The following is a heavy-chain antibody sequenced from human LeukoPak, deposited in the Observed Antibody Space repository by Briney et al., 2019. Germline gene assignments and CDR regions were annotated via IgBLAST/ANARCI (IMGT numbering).Heavy chain of an antibody. D-gene: IGHD3-22*01. Sequence: ASVTVSCKASGYAFNDFYVHWVRQAPGQGLEWMGWVNPKIADTIYAQSVRGRVTMTRDTSITTAYLELSSLRSDDTAVYYCARSLPYDNRNPHIDHWGQGTLITVS. CDR2: VNPKIADT. CDR1: GYAFNDFY. CDR3: ARSLPYDNRNPHIDH. V-gene: IGHV1-2*02. J-gene: IGHJ4*02.